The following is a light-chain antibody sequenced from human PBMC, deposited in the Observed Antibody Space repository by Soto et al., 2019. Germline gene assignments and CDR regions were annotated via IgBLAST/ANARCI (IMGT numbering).Light chain of an antibody. CDR2: AAS. Sequence: IQMTQAPSSLTESLGGRDTNSCLSCQIIGTYLNWYQHKPGKAPKLLIYAASSLQSGVPSRLSGSGSGTDFTLTISGLQPEDFATYYCQQSYIMPSTFGQGTRL. V-gene: IGKV1-39*01. CDR1: QIIGTY. CDR3: QQSYIMPST. J-gene: IGKJ5*01.